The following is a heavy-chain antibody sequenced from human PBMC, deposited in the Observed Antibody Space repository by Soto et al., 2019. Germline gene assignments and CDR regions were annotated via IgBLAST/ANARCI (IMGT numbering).Heavy chain of an antibody. Sequence: QMQLQESGPGLVKPSGTLSLTCAVSGGSLSDSNWWSWVRQPPGKGLEWIGEISHTGSTNYNPSLQSRVTLSVDKTKNHFSLNPKSVTAAETAVYYCASFTGTYYFDFWGPGTLVTVAS. D-gene: IGHD2-8*02. CDR2: ISHTGST. J-gene: IGHJ4*02. CDR1: GGSLSDSNW. V-gene: IGHV4-4*02. CDR3: ASFTGTYYFDF.